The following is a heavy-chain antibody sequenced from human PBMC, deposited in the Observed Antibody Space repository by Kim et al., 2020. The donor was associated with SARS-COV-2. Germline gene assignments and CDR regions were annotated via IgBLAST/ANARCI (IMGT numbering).Heavy chain of an antibody. D-gene: IGHD6-13*01. V-gene: IGHV4-39*01. CDR1: GGSISSSSYY. Sequence: SETLSLTCIVSGGSISSSSYYWGWIRQPPGKGLEWIGSIYYSGSTYYNPSLKSRVTISVDTSKNQFSLKLSSVTAADTAVYYCARYGSSWNFDYWGQGTLVTVSS. CDR2: IYYSGST. CDR3: ARYGSSWNFDY. J-gene: IGHJ4*02.